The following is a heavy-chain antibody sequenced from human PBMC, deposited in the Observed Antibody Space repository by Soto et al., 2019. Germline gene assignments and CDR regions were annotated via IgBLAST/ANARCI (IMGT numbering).Heavy chain of an antibody. Sequence: GGSLRLSCAASGFIFSNYGIHWVRQAPGKGLEWVAIISYDGSKKYYADSVKGRFTISRDDSKNMVYLQMNSLKGEDTAMYYCVRDGGDFDYWGQGTLVTVS. J-gene: IGHJ4*02. CDR2: ISYDGSKK. CDR3: VRDGGDFDY. CDR1: GFIFSNYG. V-gene: IGHV3-33*05. D-gene: IGHD3-10*01.